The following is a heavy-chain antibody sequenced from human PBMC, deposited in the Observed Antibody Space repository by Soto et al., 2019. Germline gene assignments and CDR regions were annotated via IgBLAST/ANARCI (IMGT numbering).Heavy chain of an antibody. J-gene: IGHJ6*02. CDR2: IYYSGSP. V-gene: IGHV4-30-4*01. Sequence: QVQLQESGPGLVKPSQTLSLTCTVSGGSISSGDYYWSWIRQPPGKGLEWIGYIYYSGSPYYNPSLNSRVTISEDTSKNQCYLKLSSVTAAEPAVYYCARGGSGSSSGDYYYYYGMDVWGQGTTVTVSS. CDR3: ARGGSGSSSGDYYYYYGMDV. CDR1: GGSISSGDYY. D-gene: IGHD3-10*01.